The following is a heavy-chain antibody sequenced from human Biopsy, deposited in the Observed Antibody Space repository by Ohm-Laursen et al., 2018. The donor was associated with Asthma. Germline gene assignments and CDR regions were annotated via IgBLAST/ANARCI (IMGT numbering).Heavy chain of an antibody. Sequence: GSSVKVSCKASGYTFIHYAIHWVRQAPGQRLEWMGWVNTGNGDTKYSQKFQGRVAITRDTSASTAYMEPRSLRSEDTATYYCARTYYDFLTGQVKDVFGVWGQGKMVTASS. V-gene: IGHV1-3*04. CDR1: GYTFIHYA. J-gene: IGHJ3*01. CDR3: ARTYYDFLTGQVKDVFGV. D-gene: IGHD3-9*01. CDR2: VNTGNGDT.